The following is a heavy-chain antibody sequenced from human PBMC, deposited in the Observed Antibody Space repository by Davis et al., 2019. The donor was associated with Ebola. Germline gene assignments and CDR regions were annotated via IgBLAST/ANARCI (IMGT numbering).Heavy chain of an antibody. J-gene: IGHJ4*02. CDR2: IIPILGIA. V-gene: IGHV1-69*04. D-gene: IGHD2-15*01. CDR1: GGTFSSYT. CDR3: ARDRDVLLRQTDY. Sequence: AASVKVSCKASGGTFSSYTISWVRQAPGQGLEWMGRIIPILGIANYAQKFQGRVTITADKSTSTAYMELRSLRSDDTAVYYCARDRDVLLRQTDYWGQGTLVTVSS.